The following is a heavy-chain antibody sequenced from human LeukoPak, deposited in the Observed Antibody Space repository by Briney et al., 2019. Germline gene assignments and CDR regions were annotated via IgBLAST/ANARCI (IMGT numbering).Heavy chain of an antibody. CDR1: GFTFSSYG. Sequence: GGSLRLSCAASGFTFSSYGMHWVRQAPGKGLEWVSSISSSSSYIYYADSVKGRFTISRDNAKNSLYLQMNSLRAEDTAVYYCARDLWSYYYGSGSYLGGWGQGTLVTVSS. V-gene: IGHV3-21*01. J-gene: IGHJ4*02. CDR2: ISSSSSYI. D-gene: IGHD3-10*01. CDR3: ARDLWSYYYGSGSYLGG.